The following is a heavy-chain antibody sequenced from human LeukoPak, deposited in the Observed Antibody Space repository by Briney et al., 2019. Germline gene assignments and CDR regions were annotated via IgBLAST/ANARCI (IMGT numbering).Heavy chain of an antibody. V-gene: IGHV4-4*07. CDR3: ARSPTYYYDSSGYYYYFDY. D-gene: IGHD3-22*01. J-gene: IGHJ4*02. Sequence: SETLSLTCTVSGGSISSYYWSWIGQPAGKGLEWIGRIYTSGSTNYNPSLKSRVTMAVDTSKNQFSLKLSSVTAADTAVYYCARSPTYYYDSSGYYYYFDYWGQGTLVTVSS. CDR2: IYTSGST. CDR1: GGSISSYY.